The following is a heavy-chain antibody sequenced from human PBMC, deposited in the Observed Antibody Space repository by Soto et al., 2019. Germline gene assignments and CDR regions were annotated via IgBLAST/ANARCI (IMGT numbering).Heavy chain of an antibody. CDR2: IYYSGTT. V-gene: IGHV4-30-4*01. D-gene: IGHD5-18*01. J-gene: IGHJ6*02. CDR1: GGSISSGDYY. Sequence: SETLSLTCTVSGGSISSGDYYWSWIRQPPGKGLEWIGYIYYSGTTYYNPSLKSRVTISVDTSKSQFSLKVSSVTAADPAVYYCARALIQLWPHYYYGMDVWGQGTTVTVSS. CDR3: ARALIQLWPHYYYGMDV.